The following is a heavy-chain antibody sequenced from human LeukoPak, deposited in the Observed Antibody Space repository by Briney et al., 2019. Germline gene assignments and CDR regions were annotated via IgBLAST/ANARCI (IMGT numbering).Heavy chain of an antibody. CDR1: GGTFSSYA. J-gene: IGHJ4*02. D-gene: IGHD3-9*01. V-gene: IGHV1-69*13. Sequence: GASVKVSCKASGGTFSSYAISWVRQAPGQGLEWMGGIIPIFGTANYAQKFQGRVTITADESTSTAYMELSSLRSEDTAVYYCARDPIYTEGIYFDYWGQGTLVTVSS. CDR3: ARDPIYTEGIYFDY. CDR2: IIPIFGTA.